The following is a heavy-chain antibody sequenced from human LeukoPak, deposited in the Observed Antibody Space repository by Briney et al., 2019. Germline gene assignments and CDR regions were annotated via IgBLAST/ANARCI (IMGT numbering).Heavy chain of an antibody. D-gene: IGHD1-26*01. V-gene: IGHV4-59*08. CDR3: AILSGSDAFDI. J-gene: IGHJ3*02. CDR2: ISYSPRT. Sequence: ILSISYSPRTNYHPSLQSRVTISVATSKNHFSLQLSSVTAADTAVYYCAILSGSDAFDIWGQGTMVTVSS.